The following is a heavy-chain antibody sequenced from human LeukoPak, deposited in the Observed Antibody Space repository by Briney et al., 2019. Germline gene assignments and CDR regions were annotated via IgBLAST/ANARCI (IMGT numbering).Heavy chain of an antibody. D-gene: IGHD1-7*01. J-gene: IGHJ4*02. CDR2: IDPLDGET. Sequence: ATVKISCKASGYPFSDYYIHWIHEAPGKGLQWMGRIDPLDGETTYAERFQGRVTFTADTSTYTIYMELNSLTFADTAIYYCTRDHEERGPYLDLWGQGSQVTVSS. CDR3: TRDHEERGPYLDL. V-gene: IGHV1-69-2*01. CDR1: GYPFSDYY.